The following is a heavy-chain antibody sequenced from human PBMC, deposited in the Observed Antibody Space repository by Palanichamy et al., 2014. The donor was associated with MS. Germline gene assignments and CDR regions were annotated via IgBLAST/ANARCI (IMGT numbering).Heavy chain of an antibody. J-gene: IGHJ4*02. CDR3: ARVVTVLKY. V-gene: IGHV1-2*06. CDR1: GYTFTGYY. CDR2: INPDSGDT. D-gene: IGHD2-21*02. Sequence: QVQLVQSGAEVKKPGASVKVSCKTSGYTFTGYYIHWVRQAPGQGLGWMGRINPDSGDTNYPQKFQGRVTLTRDTSNSTAYMELSRLRSDDTAVYFCARVVTVLKYWGQGTLVTVSS.